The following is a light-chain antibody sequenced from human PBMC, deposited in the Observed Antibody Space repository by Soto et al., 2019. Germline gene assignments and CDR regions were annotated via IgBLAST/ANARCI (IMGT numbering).Light chain of an antibody. Sequence: EIVMTQSPATLSVSPGERATLSCRASQSLSNNLAWYQQKVGLAPRLLVYHASTRATGIPARFSGSGSGTDFTLTINSLQSEDFAVSYCQQYNRWPLTFGGGIRVEIK. J-gene: IGKJ4*01. CDR1: QSLSNN. CDR3: QQYNRWPLT. CDR2: HAS. V-gene: IGKV3-15*01.